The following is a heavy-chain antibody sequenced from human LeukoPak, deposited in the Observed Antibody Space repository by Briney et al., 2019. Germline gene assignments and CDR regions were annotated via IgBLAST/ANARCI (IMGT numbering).Heavy chain of an antibody. V-gene: IGHV4-30-4*01. CDR2: IYYSGST. CDR3: ARGVGGMTYYYDSSGSDHFDY. Sequence: SQTLSLTCTVSGGSISSGDYYWSWIRQPPGKGLEWIGYIYYSGSTYYNPSLKSRVTISVDTSKNQFSLKLSSVTAADTAVYYCARGVGGMTYYYDSSGSDHFDYWGQGTLVTVSS. CDR1: GGSISSGDYY. J-gene: IGHJ4*02. D-gene: IGHD3-22*01.